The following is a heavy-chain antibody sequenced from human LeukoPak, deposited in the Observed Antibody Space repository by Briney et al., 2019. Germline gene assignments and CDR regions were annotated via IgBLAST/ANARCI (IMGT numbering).Heavy chain of an antibody. D-gene: IGHD3-3*01. V-gene: IGHV3-74*01. Sequence: PGGSLRLSCAASGFTFSSYWMHWVRQAPGKGLVWVSRINSDGSSTRYADSVKGRFTISRDNAKNTLYLQMNSLRAEDTAVYYCARAERRGYDFWSGYYLPDYWGQGTLVTVSS. J-gene: IGHJ4*02. CDR1: GFTFSSYW. CDR2: INSDGSST. CDR3: ARAERRGYDFWSGYYLPDY.